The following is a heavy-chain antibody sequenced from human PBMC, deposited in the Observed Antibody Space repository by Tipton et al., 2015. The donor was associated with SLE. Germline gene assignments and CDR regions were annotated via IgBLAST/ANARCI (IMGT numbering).Heavy chain of an antibody. Sequence: QLVQSGAEVKKPGSSVKVSCKASGGTFSSYAISWVRQAPGQGLAWMGRIIPILGIANYAQKFQGRVTITADKSTSTAYMELSSLRSEDTAVYYCARHLTGDKGPAFDIWGQGTMVTVSS. CDR1: GGTFSSYA. CDR2: IIPILGIA. J-gene: IGHJ3*02. CDR3: ARHLTGDKGPAFDI. D-gene: IGHD7-27*01. V-gene: IGHV1-69*09.